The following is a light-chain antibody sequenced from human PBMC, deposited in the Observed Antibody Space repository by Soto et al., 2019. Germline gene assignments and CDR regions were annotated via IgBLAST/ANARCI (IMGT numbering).Light chain of an antibody. J-gene: IGLJ2*01. V-gene: IGLV2-14*01. CDR2: DVS. CDR3: SSYTTNSYTSSTTLI. CDR1: SSDVGGYNY. Sequence: QSALTQPASVSGSPGQSITISCTGTSSDVGGYNYISWYQQYPGKAPKLMIYDVSNRPSGVSNRFSGSKSGNTASLTISGLQAEDEADYYCSSYTTNSYTSSTTLILGGGTKLTVL.